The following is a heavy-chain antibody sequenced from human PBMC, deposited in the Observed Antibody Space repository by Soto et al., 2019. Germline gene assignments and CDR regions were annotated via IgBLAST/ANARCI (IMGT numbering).Heavy chain of an antibody. Sequence: PSQTLSLTSALSGDSVSNNSVAWNWVRQSPSRGLEWLGRTYYRSKLHYDYAPFVRSRITINPDTSKNHFSLQLNSVSPEDAAVYYCARTLRGRGVKYFDDWGQGTLVTVSS. CDR1: GDSVSNNSVA. V-gene: IGHV6-1*01. J-gene: IGHJ4*02. CDR2: TYYRSKLHY. D-gene: IGHD3-10*01. CDR3: ARTLRGRGVKYFDD.